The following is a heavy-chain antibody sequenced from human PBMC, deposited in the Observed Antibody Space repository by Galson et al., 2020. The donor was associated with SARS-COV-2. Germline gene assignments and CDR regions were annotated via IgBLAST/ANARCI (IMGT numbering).Heavy chain of an antibody. D-gene: IGHD2-2*01. CDR1: GFTFSSYS. CDR3: ASYPADQYYCYGMDV. Sequence: KIGESLKISCAASGFTFSSYSMNWVRQAPGTGLEWVSSISSSSSYIYYADSVKGRFTISRDNAKTSLYLQMNSLRAEATAVYYCASYPADQYYCYGMDVWGQGTTVTVSS. CDR2: ISSSSSYI. V-gene: IGHV3-21*01. J-gene: IGHJ6*02.